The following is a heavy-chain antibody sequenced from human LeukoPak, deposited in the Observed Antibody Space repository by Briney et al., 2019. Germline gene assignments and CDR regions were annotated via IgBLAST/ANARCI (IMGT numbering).Heavy chain of an antibody. CDR1: GGSINTPNYY. CDR3: ARRTYSAGYWKHFDY. V-gene: IGHV4-39*07. J-gene: IGHJ4*02. D-gene: IGHD1-26*01. CDR2: IFYSGGT. Sequence: SETLSLTCTVSGGSINTPNYYWGWIRQTPGKGLEWIGNIFYSGGTYYGPSLTSRVTISLDTSRNQFSLKLNSVTAADTAVYYCARRTYSAGYWKHFDYWGQGTLVTVSS.